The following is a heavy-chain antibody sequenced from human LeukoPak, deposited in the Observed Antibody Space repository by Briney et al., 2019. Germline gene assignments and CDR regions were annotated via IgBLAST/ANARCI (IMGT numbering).Heavy chain of an antibody. V-gene: IGHV3-30*03. J-gene: IGHJ6*03. CDR2: ISYDGINK. D-gene: IGHD3-10*01. CDR1: GFNLISYG. Sequence: PGTSLRLSCAASGFNLISYGMHWVRQAPGKGLEWVATISYDGINKPHADAVKGRFTISKDNSKNTLYLQMNSLTDEDTAVYFCARDFGGGSHFKGTHMDVWGKGTTLIVSS. CDR3: ARDFGGGSHFKGTHMDV.